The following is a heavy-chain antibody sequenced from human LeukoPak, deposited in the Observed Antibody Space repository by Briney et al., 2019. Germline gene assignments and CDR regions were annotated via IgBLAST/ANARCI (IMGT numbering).Heavy chain of an antibody. CDR1: GFTFSSYS. CDR2: ISSSSSYI. V-gene: IGHV3-21*01. J-gene: IGHJ5*02. D-gene: IGHD2-2*01. Sequence: GGSLRLSCAASGFTFSSYSMNWVRQAPGKGLEWVSSISSSSSYIYYADSVKGRFTISRDNAKNSLYLQMNSLRAEDTAVYYCARDHGSIVVVPAALLTKFKGWFDPWGQGTLVTVSS. CDR3: ARDHGSIVVVPAALLTKFKGWFDP.